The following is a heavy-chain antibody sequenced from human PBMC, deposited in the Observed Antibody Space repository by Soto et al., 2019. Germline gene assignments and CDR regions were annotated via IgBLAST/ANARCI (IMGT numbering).Heavy chain of an antibody. D-gene: IGHD6-13*01. CDR1: GYTFTSYG. V-gene: IGHV1-18*01. CDR2: ISAYNGNT. CDR3: ARDPIAAAGKGFDY. Sequence: ASVKVSCKASGYTFTSYGISWVRQAPGQGLEWMGWISAYNGNTNYAQKLQGRVTMTTDTSTSTAYMELRSLRSDVTAVYYCARDPIAAAGKGFDYWGQGTLVTVSS. J-gene: IGHJ4*02.